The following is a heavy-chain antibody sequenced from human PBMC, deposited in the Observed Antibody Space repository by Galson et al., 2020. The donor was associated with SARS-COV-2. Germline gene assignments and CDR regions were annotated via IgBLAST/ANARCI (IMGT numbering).Heavy chain of an antibody. V-gene: IGHV3-9*01. CDR3: VRDIGVGATSAFWYFDL. D-gene: IGHD1-26*01. Sequence: PGGSLRLSCAASAFTFDDHAMHWVRQAPGKGLEWVSGISWNSGSIGYADSVKGRFTISRDNAKNSLYMQMNSLRVEDTALYYCVRDIGVGATSAFWYFDLWGRGTLVTVSS. J-gene: IGHJ2*01. CDR1: AFTFDDHA. CDR2: ISWNSGSI.